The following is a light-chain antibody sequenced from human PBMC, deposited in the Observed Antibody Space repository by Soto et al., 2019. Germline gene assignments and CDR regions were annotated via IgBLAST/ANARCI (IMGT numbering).Light chain of an antibody. Sequence: DIQMTQSPSTLSASVGDRVTITCRASQSISNWLAWYQQKPGKAPKLLIYRASALESGVPSRFSSSGSGTEFTLTISSLQPDDFATYYCQQYSTYSHTFGQGTKLEI. V-gene: IGKV1-5*03. CDR2: RAS. CDR3: QQYSTYSHT. J-gene: IGKJ2*01. CDR1: QSISNW.